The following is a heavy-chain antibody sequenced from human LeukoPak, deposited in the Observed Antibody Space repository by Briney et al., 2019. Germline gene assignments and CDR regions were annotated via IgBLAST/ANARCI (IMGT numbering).Heavy chain of an antibody. Sequence: PGGSLRLSCAVSGFTFSSYGMHWVRQAPGKGLEWVAVISYDGSNKYYADSVKGRFTISRDNSKNTLYLQMNSLRAEDTAVYYCAKIYGTFDYWGQGTLVTVSS. CDR2: ISYDGSNK. CDR3: AKIYGTFDY. D-gene: IGHD4-17*01. CDR1: GFTFSSYG. V-gene: IGHV3-30*18. J-gene: IGHJ4*02.